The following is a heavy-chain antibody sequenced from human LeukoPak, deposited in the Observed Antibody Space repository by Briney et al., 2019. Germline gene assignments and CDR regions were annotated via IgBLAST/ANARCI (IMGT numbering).Heavy chain of an antibody. CDR1: GHTVTDYY. V-gene: IGHV1-2*02. D-gene: IGHD3-10*01. Sequence: ASVKVSCKASGHTVTDYYIPWVRQAPGQGLQWMGWINPNNGGTNYAQKFQGRVAMTRDTSISTAYMELSRLRSDDTAVYYCARDNYGSGSYYKYWGQGTLVTVSS. CDR2: INPNNGGT. J-gene: IGHJ4*02. CDR3: ARDNYGSGSYYKY.